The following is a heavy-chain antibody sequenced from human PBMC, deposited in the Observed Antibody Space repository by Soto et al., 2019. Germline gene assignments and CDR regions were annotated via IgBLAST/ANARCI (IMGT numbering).Heavy chain of an antibody. CDR2: IYNNGDKT. CDR1: GFTFSNYA. CDR3: PVISRLRAEFDY. Sequence: PGGFLRLSCSACGFTFSNYAMHWVRQAPGKGLEYVSAIYNNGDKTYYADSVKGRFTISRDNSKNTLYLQMSSLREEDTAVHYCPVISRLRAEFDYWGQGILVTVSS. J-gene: IGHJ4*02. D-gene: IGHD2-2*01. V-gene: IGHV3-64D*08.